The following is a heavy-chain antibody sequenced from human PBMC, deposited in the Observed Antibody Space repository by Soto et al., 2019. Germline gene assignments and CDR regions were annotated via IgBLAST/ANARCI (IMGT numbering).Heavy chain of an antibody. CDR3: ARERTGTTSMDV. Sequence: SVKVSCKDRRFSFTSYYLRWLCQATGQGLEWMGIILPSGGSINYAQKFQGRVTMTRDTSTSTVYMELSSLRSEDTAVYDGARERTGTTSMDVWGQGTTVTVSS. CDR2: ILPSGGSI. CDR1: RFSFTSYY. D-gene: IGHD1-1*01. V-gene: IGHV1-46*01. J-gene: IGHJ6*02.